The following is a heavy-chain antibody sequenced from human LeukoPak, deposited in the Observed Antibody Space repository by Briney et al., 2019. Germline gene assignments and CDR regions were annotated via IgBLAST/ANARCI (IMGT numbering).Heavy chain of an antibody. V-gene: IGHV3-23*01. Sequence: GGSLRLSCAASDFTFSSYAMTWVRQAPGKGLEWVSSISGSGGSTYYADSVKGRFTISRDNSKNTLYLQVNSLRADDTAVYYCAKAPGSSSWYAYWGQGTLVTVSS. CDR2: ISGSGGST. D-gene: IGHD6-13*01. CDR1: DFTFSSYA. CDR3: AKAPGSSSWYAY. J-gene: IGHJ4*02.